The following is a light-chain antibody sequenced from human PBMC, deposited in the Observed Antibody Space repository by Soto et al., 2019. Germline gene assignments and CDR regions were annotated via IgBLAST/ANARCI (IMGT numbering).Light chain of an antibody. Sequence: EIVLTQSPATLSLSPGERATLSCRASQSVIRYLAWYQERPGQAPRLLIYGASSRATGIPDRFSGSGSGTDFTLTISRLEPEDFAVYYCQQYGSWTFGQGTKVDIK. CDR2: GAS. CDR1: QSVIRY. J-gene: IGKJ1*01. V-gene: IGKV3-20*01. CDR3: QQYGSWT.